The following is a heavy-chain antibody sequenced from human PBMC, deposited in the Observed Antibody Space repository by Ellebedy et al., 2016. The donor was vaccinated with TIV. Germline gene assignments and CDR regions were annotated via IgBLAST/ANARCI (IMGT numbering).Heavy chain of an antibody. D-gene: IGHD6-13*01. CDR2: ISSIYNTK. V-gene: IGHV3-11*01. Sequence: GESLKISCAASGFTFSDYYMSWIRQAPGKGLEWVSYISSIYNTKYYADSVKGRFTISRDNVKKSLYLQMNSLRAEDTAVYYCARVQYSSSWYVNYGRDVWGQGTTVTVSS. CDR3: ARVQYSSSWYVNYGRDV. CDR1: GFTFSDYY. J-gene: IGHJ6*02.